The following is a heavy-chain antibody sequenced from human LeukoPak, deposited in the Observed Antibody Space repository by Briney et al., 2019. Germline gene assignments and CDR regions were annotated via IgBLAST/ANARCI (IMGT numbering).Heavy chain of an antibody. V-gene: IGHV4-59*01. CDR2: IYYSGST. CDR3: ARAPGTGYGSGSYLGYFDY. CDR1: GGSISSYY. D-gene: IGHD3-10*01. J-gene: IGHJ4*02. Sequence: PSETLSLTRTVSGGSISSYYWSWIRQPPGKGLEWIGYIYYSGSTNYNPSLKSRVTISVDTSKNQFSLKLSSVTAADTAVYYCARAPGTGYGSGSYLGYFDYWGQGTLVTVSS.